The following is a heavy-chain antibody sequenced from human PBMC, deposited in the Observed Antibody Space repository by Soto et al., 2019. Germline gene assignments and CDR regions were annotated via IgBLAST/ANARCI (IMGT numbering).Heavy chain of an antibody. CDR2: VWYDGGNK. D-gene: IGHD5-12*01. CDR1: GFTFSSYG. Sequence: QVQLVESGGGVVQPGRSLRLSCAASGFTFSSYGMHWVRQAPGKGLEWVAFVWYDGGNKYYADSVKGRFTISRDNSKNTLYLTMNSLRDEDTAVYYCVRAAGYSGTDYVYYYGMDLWGQGTTVNVSS. J-gene: IGHJ6*02. CDR3: VRAAGYSGTDYVYYYGMDL. V-gene: IGHV3-33*01.